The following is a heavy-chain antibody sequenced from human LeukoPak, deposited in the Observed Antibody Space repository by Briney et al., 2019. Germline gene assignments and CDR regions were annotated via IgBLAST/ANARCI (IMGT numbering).Heavy chain of an antibody. D-gene: IGHD2-15*01. V-gene: IGHV3-33*01. CDR1: GLTFSSYG. Sequence: GGSLRLSCAASGLTFSSYGMLWVRQAPGKGLDLVALIWFDGSYKYYVDSVKGRFTISRDNSKNTVHLQMNSLRAEDTALYYCARTTAATHGVFDYWGQGTLVTVSS. CDR2: IWFDGSYK. J-gene: IGHJ4*02. CDR3: ARTTAATHGVFDY.